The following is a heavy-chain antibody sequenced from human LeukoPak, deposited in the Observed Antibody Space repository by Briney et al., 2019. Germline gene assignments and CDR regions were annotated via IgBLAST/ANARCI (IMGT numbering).Heavy chain of an antibody. D-gene: IGHD5-12*01. J-gene: IGHJ5*02. CDR1: GFSLSTRGVG. Sequence: ESGPTLVKPTQTLTLTCTFSGFSLSTRGVGVGWIRQPPGQALEWLALIYWDDDKRYSPSLKSRLTITKDTSKNQVVLTMTNMDPVDTATYYCAHRPGSSGGYEDWFDPWGQGTLVTVSS. CDR3: AHRPGSSGGYEDWFDP. CDR2: IYWDDDK. V-gene: IGHV2-5*02.